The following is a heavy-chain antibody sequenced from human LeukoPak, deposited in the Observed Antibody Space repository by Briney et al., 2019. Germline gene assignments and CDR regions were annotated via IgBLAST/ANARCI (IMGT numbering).Heavy chain of an antibody. Sequence: GGSLRLSCVASGFTFSTYYMHWVRQAPGKGLEWVSCITSSGTDMYYADSVRGRFTISRDNAKNSLYLEINSLRVEYTAVYYCARDAYNSYDYRGQGTLVTVSS. CDR2: ITSSGTDM. CDR1: GFTFSTYY. D-gene: IGHD5-24*01. CDR3: ARDAYNSYDY. V-gene: IGHV3-21*01. J-gene: IGHJ4*02.